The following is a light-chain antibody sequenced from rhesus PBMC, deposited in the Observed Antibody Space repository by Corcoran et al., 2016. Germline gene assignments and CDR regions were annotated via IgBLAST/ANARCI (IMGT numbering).Light chain of an antibody. Sequence: DIQMTQSPSSLSASVGDTVTITCRASQGISSYLNWFQQKPGNAPKLLIYAASSLESGVPSRFSGSGSGTDFTLTISSLQPGYFAVYYCLQHNSYPRTFGQGTKVEIK. CDR3: LQHNSYPRT. J-gene: IGKJ1*01. CDR1: QGISSY. V-gene: IGKV1-28*03. CDR2: AAS.